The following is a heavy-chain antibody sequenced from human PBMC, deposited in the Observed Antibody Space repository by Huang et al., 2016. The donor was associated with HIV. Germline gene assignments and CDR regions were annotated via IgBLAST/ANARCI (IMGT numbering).Heavy chain of an antibody. Sequence: QVQLQESGPGLVKPSETLSLSCTVSGGSIRSHHWSWIRQLPGKGLEWIATISDTGRTNHNPSLKRRVSMSLDTSKNNSALKLTAVTAADTAVYYCARSPQIYQTSGLAHYYFDFWGRGTLVTVSS. D-gene: IGHD6-19*01. V-gene: IGHV4-59*11. CDR2: ISDTGRT. J-gene: IGHJ2*01. CDR3: ARSPQIYQTSGLAHYYFDF. CDR1: GGSIRSHH.